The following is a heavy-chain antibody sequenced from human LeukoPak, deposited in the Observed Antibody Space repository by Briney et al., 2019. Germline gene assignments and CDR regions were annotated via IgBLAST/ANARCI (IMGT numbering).Heavy chain of an antibody. D-gene: IGHD3-10*01. Sequence: PSETLSLTCTVSGYSISSGYYWGWIRQPPGKGLEWIGSIYHSGSTYYNPSLKSRVTISVDTSKNQFSLKLSSVTAADTAVYYCARLKFGYFDYWGQGTLVTVSS. CDR1: GYSISSGYY. V-gene: IGHV4-38-2*02. J-gene: IGHJ4*02. CDR3: ARLKFGYFDY. CDR2: IYHSGST.